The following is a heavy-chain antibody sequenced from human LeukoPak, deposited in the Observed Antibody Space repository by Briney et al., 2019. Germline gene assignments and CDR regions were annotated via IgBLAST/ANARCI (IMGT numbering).Heavy chain of an antibody. D-gene: IGHD3-3*01. CDR2: FDPEDGET. CDR3: ATGLLRFSEWSTRGY. CDR1: GYTLTQLS. J-gene: IGHJ4*02. Sequence: GASVKVSCKVSGYTLTQLSMHWVRQAPGKGLEWMGGFDPEDGETIYAQKFQGRVTMTEDTSTDTAYMELSSLRSEDTAVYYCATGLLRFSEWSTRGYWGQGTLVTVSS. V-gene: IGHV1-24*01.